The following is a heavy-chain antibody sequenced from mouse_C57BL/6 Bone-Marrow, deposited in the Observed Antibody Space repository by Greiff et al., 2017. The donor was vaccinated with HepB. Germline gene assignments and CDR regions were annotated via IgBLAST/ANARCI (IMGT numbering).Heavy chain of an antibody. D-gene: IGHD1-1*01. CDR2: IDPETGGT. CDR3: TFTVVATDY. CDR1: GYTFTDYE. V-gene: IGHV1-15*01. Sequence: LVESGAELVRPGASVTLSCKASGYTFTDYEMHWVKQTPVHGLEWIGAIDPETGGTAYNQKFKGKAILTADKSSSTAYMELRSLTSEDSAVYYCTFTVVATDYWGQGTTLTVSS. J-gene: IGHJ2*01.